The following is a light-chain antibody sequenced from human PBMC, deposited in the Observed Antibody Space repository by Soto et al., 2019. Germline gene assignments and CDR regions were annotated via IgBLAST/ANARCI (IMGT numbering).Light chain of an antibody. CDR2: DTS. Sequence: EIVLTQSPGTLYLSPGERATLSCRASQSIDTYLAWYQQKPGQAPRLLIYDTSKRATSIPARFSGSVSGTDFTLTISSLEPEDVAVYYCQQRTTWPALSFGGGTRVEL. V-gene: IGKV3-11*01. CDR3: QQRTTWPALS. CDR1: QSIDTY. J-gene: IGKJ4*01.